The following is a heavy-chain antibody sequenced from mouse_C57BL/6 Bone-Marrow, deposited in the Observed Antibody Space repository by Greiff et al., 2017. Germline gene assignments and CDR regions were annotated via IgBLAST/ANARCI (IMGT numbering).Heavy chain of an antibody. Sequence: VQLQQSGPELVKPGASVKISCKASGYTFTDYYMNWVKQSHGKSLEWIGDINPNNGGTSYNQKFKGKATLTVDKSSSTAYMELRSLTSEDSAVYYCARWDVGYWGQGTTLTVSS. D-gene: IGHD4-1*01. CDR3: ARWDVGY. CDR1: GYTFTDYY. J-gene: IGHJ2*01. CDR2: INPNNGGT. V-gene: IGHV1-26*01.